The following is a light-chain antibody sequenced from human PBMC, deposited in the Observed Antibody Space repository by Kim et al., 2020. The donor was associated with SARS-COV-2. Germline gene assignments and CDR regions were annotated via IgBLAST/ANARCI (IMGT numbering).Light chain of an antibody. J-gene: IGKJ5*01. CDR2: GAS. CDR1: QSGSSN. V-gene: IGKV3-15*01. Sequence: SPGERATLSCRASQSGSSNLAWYQQKPGQAPRLLIYGASTRATGIPARFSGSGSGTEFTLTISSLQSEDFSVDYCQQYNNWPPITFGQGTRLEIK. CDR3: QQYNNWPPIT.